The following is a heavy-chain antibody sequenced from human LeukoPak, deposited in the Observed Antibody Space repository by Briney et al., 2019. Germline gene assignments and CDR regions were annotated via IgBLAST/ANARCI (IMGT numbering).Heavy chain of an antibody. CDR3: AKNGQSGFSFDP. J-gene: IGHJ5*02. CDR1: GGSLNGHY. Sequence: PSETLSPTCAVYGGSLNGHYWSWIRQPPGKGLEWIGEGSESGGTKFNPSLKSRVTISADTSKNQFSLKLNSVTAADTAVYYCAKNGQSGFSFDPWGQGTLVTASS. V-gene: IGHV4-34*01. D-gene: IGHD3-3*01. CDR2: GSESGGT.